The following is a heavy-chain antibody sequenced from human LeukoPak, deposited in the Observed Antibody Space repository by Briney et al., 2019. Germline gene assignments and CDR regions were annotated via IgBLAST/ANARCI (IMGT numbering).Heavy chain of an antibody. J-gene: IGHJ4*02. D-gene: IGHD3-22*01. Sequence: GGSLRLSCAVSGFTFSSYEMNWVRQAPGKGLEWVSYISSSGSAIYYADSVKGRFTISRDSAKNSLYLQMNSLRAEDTAVYYCARANYYDTSGFDYWGQGTLVTVSS. V-gene: IGHV3-48*03. CDR3: ARANYYDTSGFDY. CDR1: GFTFSSYE. CDR2: ISSSGSAI.